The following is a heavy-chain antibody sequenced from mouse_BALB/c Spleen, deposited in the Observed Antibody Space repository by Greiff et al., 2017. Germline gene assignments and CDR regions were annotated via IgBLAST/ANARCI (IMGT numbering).Heavy chain of an antibody. CDR3: ARSFITTALAY. Sequence: QVQLKESGPGLVAPSQSLSITCTVSGFSLTSYGVHWVRQPPGKGLEWLGVIWAGGSTNYNSALMSRLSISKDNSKSQVFLKMNSLQTDDTAMYYCARSFITTALAYWGQGTLVTVSA. D-gene: IGHD1-2*01. J-gene: IGHJ3*01. V-gene: IGHV2-9*02. CDR2: IWAGGST. CDR1: GFSLTSYG.